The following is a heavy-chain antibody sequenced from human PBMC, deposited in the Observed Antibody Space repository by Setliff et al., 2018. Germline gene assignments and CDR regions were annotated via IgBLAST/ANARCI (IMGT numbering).Heavy chain of an antibody. CDR2: IYHSGST. Sequence: PSETLSLTCAVSGGSISSSNWWSWVRQPPGKGLEWIGEIYHSGSTNYNPSLKSRVTISVDKSKNQFSLKLSSVTAADTAVYYCARGYSGYDYLKPFDYWGQGTLVTVSS. J-gene: IGHJ4*02. CDR1: GGSISSSNW. D-gene: IGHD5-12*01. V-gene: IGHV4-4*02. CDR3: ARGYSGYDYLKPFDY.